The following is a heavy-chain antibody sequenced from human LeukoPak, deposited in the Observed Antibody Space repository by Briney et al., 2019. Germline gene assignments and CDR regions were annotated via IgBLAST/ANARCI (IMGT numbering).Heavy chain of an antibody. CDR1: GFTFSNAW. J-gene: IGHJ6*03. V-gene: IGHV3-23*01. CDR2: IGGSDGRT. CDR3: AKDSSSYDWGYMDV. D-gene: IGHD3-22*01. Sequence: PGGSLRLSCSASGFTFSNAWMIWVRQAPGKGLEWVSLIGGSDGRTRYADSVKGRFTISRDNSKNTLYLEMNSLRAEDTAVYYCAKDSSSYDWGYMDVWGKGTTVAISS.